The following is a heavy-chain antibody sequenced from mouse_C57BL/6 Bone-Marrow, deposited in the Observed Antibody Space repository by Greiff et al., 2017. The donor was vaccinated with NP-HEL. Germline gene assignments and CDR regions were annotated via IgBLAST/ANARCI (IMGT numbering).Heavy chain of an antibody. CDR3: ARTLGGYYAMDY. V-gene: IGHV7-3*01. CDR1: GFTFTDYY. D-gene: IGHD4-1*01. Sequence: EVQRVESGGGLVQPGGSLSLSCAASGFTFTDYYMSWVRQPPGKALEWLGFIRNKANGYTTEYSASVKGRFTISRDNSQSILYLQMNALRAEDSATYYCARTLGGYYAMDYWGQGTSVTVSS. J-gene: IGHJ4*01. CDR2: IRNKANGYTT.